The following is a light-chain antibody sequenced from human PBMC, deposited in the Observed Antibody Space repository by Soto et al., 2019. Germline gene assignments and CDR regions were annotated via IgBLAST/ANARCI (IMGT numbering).Light chain of an antibody. J-gene: IGKJ1*01. CDR3: QQYNNWPPRGT. V-gene: IGKV3-15*01. CDR1: QSVTSN. Sequence: EIVMTQSPAPLSVSPGERATLSCRASQSVTSNLAWYQQKPCQAPRLLIYGASTRATGIPARFSGSGSGTEFPLPISSLQSEDFAVYYCQQYNNWPPRGTFGQGTKVEIK. CDR2: GAS.